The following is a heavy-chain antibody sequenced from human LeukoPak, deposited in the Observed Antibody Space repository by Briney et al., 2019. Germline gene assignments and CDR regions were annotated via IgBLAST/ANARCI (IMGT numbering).Heavy chain of an antibody. CDR1: GFTFSDHY. V-gene: IGHV3-11*01. J-gene: IGHJ4*02. CDR3: AKAIRRVYCSGGSCSSHPLDQ. D-gene: IGHD2-15*01. CDR2: ISTSGSTI. Sequence: GGSLRLSCAASGFTFSDHYMSWIRQVPGKWLKWVSYISTSGSTIYYADSVKGRFTISRDNAKNSLYLQMNSLRTEDTALYYCAKAIRRVYCSGGSCSSHPLDQWGQGTLVTVSS.